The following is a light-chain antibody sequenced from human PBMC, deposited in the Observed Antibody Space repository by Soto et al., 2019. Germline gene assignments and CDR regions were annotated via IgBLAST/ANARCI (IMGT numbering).Light chain of an antibody. CDR3: QDGFRSPYS. CDR1: QSIGNY. CDR2: AAS. V-gene: IGKV1-39*01. Sequence: DIQMTQSPSSLSASVGDRVTITCRASQSIGNYLNWYQHKAGEAPQLLIYAASSLQSGVPSRFSGSGSGTAFTLTIGRLQPEDFATYYGQDGFRSPYSFGQGTKLEIK. J-gene: IGKJ2*03.